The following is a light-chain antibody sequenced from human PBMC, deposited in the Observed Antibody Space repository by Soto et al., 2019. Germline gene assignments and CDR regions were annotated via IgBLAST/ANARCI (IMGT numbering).Light chain of an antibody. V-gene: IGLV2-14*01. CDR2: EVS. J-gene: IGLJ1*01. CDR1: SSDIGDYNY. CDR3: CSYAGSSTLV. Sequence: QSALTQPASVSGSPGQSITISCTGTSSDIGDYNYVSWYQHHPGKAPKLVIFEVSNRPSGVSNRFSGSKSGNTASLTISGLQVEDEADYYCCSYAGSSTLVFGTGTKLTVL.